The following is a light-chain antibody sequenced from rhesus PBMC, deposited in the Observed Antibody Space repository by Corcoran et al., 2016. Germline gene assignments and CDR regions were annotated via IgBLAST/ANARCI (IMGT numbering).Light chain of an antibody. CDR2: EVS. CDR3: CSYAGSYSFYI. V-gene: IGLV2-32*01. Sequence: QAALTQPRSVSGSPGQSVTISCTGTSSDIGGYNFVSWYQMHPGTAPKLMIYEVSKRPSGVSDRFSGSKSGNTASLTLSGLQAEDEADDYCCSYAGSYSFYIFGGGTRLTVL. J-gene: IGLJ1*01. CDR1: SSDIGGYNF.